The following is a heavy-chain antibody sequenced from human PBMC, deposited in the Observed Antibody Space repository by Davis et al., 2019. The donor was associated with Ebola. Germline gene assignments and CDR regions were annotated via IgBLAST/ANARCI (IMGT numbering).Heavy chain of an antibody. CDR2: VYYSGYT. CDR3: ARDVTVTGYFDY. D-gene: IGHD4-17*01. CDR1: GGSISSSFYY. V-gene: IGHV4-39*02. Sequence: MLSETLSLTCTVSGGSISSSFYYWGWVRQPPGKGLEWIGSVYYSGYTYFNPSLKSRLIISVDTSNNQFSLKLTSVTAADTGVYYCARDVTVTGYFDYWGQGSLVTVSS. J-gene: IGHJ4*02.